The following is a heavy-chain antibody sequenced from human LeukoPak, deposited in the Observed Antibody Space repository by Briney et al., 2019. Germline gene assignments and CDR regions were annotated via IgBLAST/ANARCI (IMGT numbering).Heavy chain of an antibody. J-gene: IGHJ6*02. CDR2: MWYDETNK. V-gene: IGHV3-33*01. Sequence: KSLRLSCAASGFTFSNHGMHWVRQAPGKGLEWVALMWYDETNKSYADSVKGRFTISRDNSRNTLYLQMNSLGAEDTAVYYCARDEALAGLNFFYTLDVWGQGTTVTVSS. CDR1: GFTFSNHG. D-gene: IGHD6-19*01. CDR3: ARDEALAGLNFFYTLDV.